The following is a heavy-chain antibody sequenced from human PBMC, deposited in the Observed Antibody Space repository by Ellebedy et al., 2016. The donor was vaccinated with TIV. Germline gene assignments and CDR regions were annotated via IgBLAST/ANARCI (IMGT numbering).Heavy chain of an antibody. CDR2: IKDDGSET. J-gene: IGHJ4*02. CDR3: AREGEVPGGKGDY. CDR1: GFTFSNYW. V-gene: IGHV3-74*01. D-gene: IGHD4-23*01. Sequence: GESLKISCAASGFTFSNYWMHWVRQAPGKGLVWVSRIKDDGSETSYVDSVKGRFIISRDNAKNTLYLQMNSLRVEDTARYYCAREGEVPGGKGDYWGQGTLVIVSS.